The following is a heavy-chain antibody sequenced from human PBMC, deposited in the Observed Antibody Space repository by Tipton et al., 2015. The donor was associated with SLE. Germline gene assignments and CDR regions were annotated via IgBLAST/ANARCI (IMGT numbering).Heavy chain of an antibody. CDR2: TYYRSKWYH. Sequence: GLVKPSQTLSLTCAISGDSVSSNTVAWNWIRQSPSRGLEWLGRTYYRSKWYHQYADSVKSRITINPDTAKNQFSLQLNSVAPEDTAIYYCVRGNYNFDYWGQGTLVTVSS. J-gene: IGHJ4*02. CDR3: VRGNYNFDY. D-gene: IGHD1-7*01. CDR1: GDSVSSNTVA. V-gene: IGHV6-1*01.